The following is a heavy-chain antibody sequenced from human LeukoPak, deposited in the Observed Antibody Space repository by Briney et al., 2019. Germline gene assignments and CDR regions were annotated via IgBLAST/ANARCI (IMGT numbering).Heavy chain of an antibody. V-gene: IGHV3-23*01. Sequence: GGSLRLSCAASGFTFSSYAMYWGRQAPGKGLEWVSTISDSGGSTYYADSVKGRFTISRDNSKNTLYLQVNSLRAEDTAVYYCAKDLIPSVVWGQGTLVTVSS. CDR3: AKDLIPSVV. J-gene: IGHJ4*02. D-gene: IGHD5/OR15-5a*01. CDR1: GFTFSSYA. CDR2: ISDSGGST.